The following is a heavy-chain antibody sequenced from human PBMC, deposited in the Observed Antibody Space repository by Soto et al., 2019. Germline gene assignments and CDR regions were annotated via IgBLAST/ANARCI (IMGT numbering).Heavy chain of an antibody. CDR1: GVSISSYY. CDR2: IYYSGST. D-gene: IGHD4-17*01. CDR3: AREMGGYSGDYPNYYYYGMDV. V-gene: IGHV4-59*01. J-gene: IGHJ6*02. Sequence: SETLSLTCTVSGVSISSYYWSWIRQPPGKGLEGSGDIYYSGSTSYNPSLKSRVTISVATSTTPFSLKLSSVTAADTAVYYCAREMGGYSGDYPNYYYYGMDVWGQGTTVTVSS.